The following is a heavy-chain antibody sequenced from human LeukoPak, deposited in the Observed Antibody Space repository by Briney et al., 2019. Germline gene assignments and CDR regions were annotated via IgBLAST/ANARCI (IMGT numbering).Heavy chain of an antibody. CDR1: GFTFSSYS. CDR3: ARGWDSGGWYAYYYMDV. V-gene: IGHV3-21*01. D-gene: IGHD6-19*01. J-gene: IGHJ6*03. CDR2: ICSSSGYI. Sequence: GGALRLSCAASGFTFSSYSMNCVRQAPGKGLGWGSSICSSSGYIYYADSVKGRFTISRDNAKNSLYLQMNSLRPEDTAVYYCARGWDSGGWYAYYYMDVWGKGTTVTVSS.